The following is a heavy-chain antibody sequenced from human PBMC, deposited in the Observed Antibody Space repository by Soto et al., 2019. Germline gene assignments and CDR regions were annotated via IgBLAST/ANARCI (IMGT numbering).Heavy chain of an antibody. Sequence: PSETLSLTCTVSGGSISSYYWSWIRQPPGKGLEWIGYIYYSGSTNYNPSLKSRVTKSVDTSKNQFSLKLSSVTAADSAVYYCASYYGDYVDYYYGMDVWGQGTTVTVSS. CDR1: GGSISSYY. CDR2: IYYSGST. D-gene: IGHD4-17*01. V-gene: IGHV4-59*01. J-gene: IGHJ6*02. CDR3: ASYYGDYVDYYYGMDV.